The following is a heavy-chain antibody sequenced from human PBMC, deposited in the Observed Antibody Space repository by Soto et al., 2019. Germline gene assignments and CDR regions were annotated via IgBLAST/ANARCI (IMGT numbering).Heavy chain of an antibody. CDR2: ITGNGGYT. Sequence: EVQLLESGGGLVQPGGSLRLSCAASGFTFSSYAMSWVRQAPGKGLEWVSAITGNGGYTCYADSVKGRFTISRDNSRNTLYRQMNSLGAEDTAGYYCAKLTGDSWGYFDTGGQGTLVTVSS. CDR1: GFTFSSYA. V-gene: IGHV3-23*01. CDR3: AKLTGDSWGYFDT. D-gene: IGHD2-21*02. J-gene: IGHJ4*02.